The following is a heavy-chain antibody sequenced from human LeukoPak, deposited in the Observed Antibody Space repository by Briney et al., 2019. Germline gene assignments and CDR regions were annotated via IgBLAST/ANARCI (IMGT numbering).Heavy chain of an antibody. Sequence: ASVTVSCKASGYTFTGYYMHWVRQAPGQGLEWMGWINPNSGGTNYAQKFQGRVTMTRDTSISTAYMELSRLRSDDTAVYYCARLAPNYYDSSGPNDYWGQGTLVTVSS. CDR3: ARLAPNYYDSSGPNDY. J-gene: IGHJ4*02. V-gene: IGHV1-2*02. CDR1: GYTFTGYY. D-gene: IGHD3-22*01. CDR2: INPNSGGT.